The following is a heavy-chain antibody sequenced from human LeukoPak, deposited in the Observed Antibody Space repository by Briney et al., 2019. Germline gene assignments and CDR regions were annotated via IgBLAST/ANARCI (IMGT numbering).Heavy chain of an antibody. CDR2: IYYSGST. V-gene: IGHV4-31*03. CDR3: ARSSTSKEPSDY. D-gene: IGHD2-2*01. CDR1: GGSISSGGYY. J-gene: IGHJ4*02. Sequence: SETLSLTCTVSGGSISSGGYYWSWIRQHPGKGLEWIGYIYYSGSTYYNPSLKSRVTISVDTSKNQFSPKLSSVTAADTAVYYCARSSTSKEPSDYWGQGTLVTVSS.